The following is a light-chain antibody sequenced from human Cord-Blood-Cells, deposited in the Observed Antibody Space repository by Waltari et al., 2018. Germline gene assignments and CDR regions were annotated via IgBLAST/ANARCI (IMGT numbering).Light chain of an antibody. CDR3: QQYYSDPPFT. J-gene: IGKJ3*01. CDR1: QGISSY. V-gene: IGKV1-8*01. CDR2: AAS. Sequence: AIRMTQSPSSFSASTGDRVTITCRASQGISSYLAWYQQKPGKAPKLLIYAASTLQSGVPSRFSGSGSGTDFTLTISWLQSEDFATYYCQQYYSDPPFTFGPGTKVDIK.